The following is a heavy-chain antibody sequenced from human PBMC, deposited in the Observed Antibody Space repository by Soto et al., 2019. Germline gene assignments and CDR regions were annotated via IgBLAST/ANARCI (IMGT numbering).Heavy chain of an antibody. J-gene: IGHJ1*01. D-gene: IGHD3-16*01. V-gene: IGHV3-30*19. CDR1: GFTFRSYV. Sequence: QVQLVESGGGVVQPGTSLRVSCVGSGFTFRSYVMHWVRQAPGKGLEWVALTSYDGSDKYYDDSVRGRFTISRDNSRNTVDLQMDSLRLEDTVLFYCARWGTTGGLDVWGQGTLVSVSS. CDR2: TSYDGSDK. CDR3: ARWGTTGGLDV.